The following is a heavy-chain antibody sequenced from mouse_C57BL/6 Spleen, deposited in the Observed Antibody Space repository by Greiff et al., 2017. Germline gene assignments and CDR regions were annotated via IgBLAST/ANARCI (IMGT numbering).Heavy chain of an antibody. J-gene: IGHJ3*01. D-gene: IGHD2-4*01. CDR1: GYTFTSYW. CDR3: AREGVYYDGFAY. V-gene: IGHV1-69*01. CDR2: IDPSDSYT. Sequence: QVQLQQPGAELVMPGASVKLSCKASGYTFTSYWMHWVKQRPGQGLEWIGEIDPSDSYTNYNQKFKGKSTLTVDKSSSTAYMQLSSLTSEDSAVYYCAREGVYYDGFAYWGQGTLVTVSA.